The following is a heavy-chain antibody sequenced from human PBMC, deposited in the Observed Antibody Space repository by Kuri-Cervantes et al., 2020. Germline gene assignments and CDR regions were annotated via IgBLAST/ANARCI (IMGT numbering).Heavy chain of an antibody. CDR3: ARDLGWTFDY. CDR1: GFTFSNYP. Sequence: GESLKISCAASGFTFSNYPMSWVRQAPGKGLEWVSSISSSSSYIYYADSVKGRFTISRDNAKNSLYLQMNSLRAEDTAVYYCARDLGWTFDYWGQGTLVTVSS. V-gene: IGHV3-21*01. CDR2: ISSSSSYI. J-gene: IGHJ4*02. D-gene: IGHD3/OR15-3a*01.